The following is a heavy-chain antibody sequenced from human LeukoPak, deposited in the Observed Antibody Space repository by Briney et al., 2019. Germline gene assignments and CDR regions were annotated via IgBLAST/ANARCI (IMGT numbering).Heavy chain of an antibody. V-gene: IGHV3-74*01. Sequence: GGSLRLSCAASGFTFSSYWMHWVRQAPGKGLVWVSRINSDGSSTSYADSVKGQFTISRDNAKNTLYLQMNSLRAEDTAVYYCARGTVAGTELDYWGQGTLVTVSS. CDR2: INSDGSST. CDR1: GFTFSSYW. D-gene: IGHD6-19*01. J-gene: IGHJ4*02. CDR3: ARGTVAGTELDY.